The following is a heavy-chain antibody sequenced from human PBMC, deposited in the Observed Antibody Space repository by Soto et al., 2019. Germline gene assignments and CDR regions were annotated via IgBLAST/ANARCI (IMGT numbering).Heavy chain of an antibody. D-gene: IGHD3-16*01. CDR3: ARDHTYYDYISYFDY. CDR2: IWYDGSNK. J-gene: IGHJ4*02. V-gene: IGHV3-33*01. CDR1: GFTFSSYG. Sequence: GGSLRLSCAASGFTFSSYGMHWVRQAPGKGLEWVAVIWYDGSNKYYADSVKGRFTISRDNSKNTLYLQMNSLRAEDTAVYYCARDHTYYDYISYFDYWGQGTLVTVSS.